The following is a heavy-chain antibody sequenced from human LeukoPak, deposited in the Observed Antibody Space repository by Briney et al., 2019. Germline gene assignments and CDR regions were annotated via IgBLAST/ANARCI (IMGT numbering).Heavy chain of an antibody. D-gene: IGHD3-16*01. Sequence: ASVKVSCKASGGTFSSYAISWVRQAPGQGLEWMGGIIPIFGTANYAQKFQGRVTVTADESTSTAYMELSSLRSEDTAVYYCARDELGPPYNWFDPWGQGTLVTVSS. J-gene: IGHJ5*02. CDR2: IIPIFGTA. CDR1: GGTFSSYA. CDR3: ARDELGPPYNWFDP. V-gene: IGHV1-69*13.